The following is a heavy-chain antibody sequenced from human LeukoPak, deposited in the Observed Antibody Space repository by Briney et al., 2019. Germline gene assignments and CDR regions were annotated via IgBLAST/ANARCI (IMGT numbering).Heavy chain of an antibody. CDR2: IIPIFGTA. V-gene: IGHV1-69*13. CDR3: ARAPSLNDAFDI. Sequence: SVKVSCKASGGTLSSYAISWVRQAPGQGLEWMGGIIPIFGTANYAQKFQGRVTITADESTSTAYMELSSLRSEDTAVYYCARAPSLNDAFDIWGQGTMVTVSS. CDR1: GGTLSSYA. J-gene: IGHJ3*02.